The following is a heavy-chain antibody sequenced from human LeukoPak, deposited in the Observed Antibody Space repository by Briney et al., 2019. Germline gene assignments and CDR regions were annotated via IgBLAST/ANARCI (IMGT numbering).Heavy chain of an antibody. D-gene: IGHD5-12*01. CDR3: ARGGSGYDWFDP. J-gene: IGHJ5*02. CDR1: GGSISGYY. V-gene: IGHV4-59*01. CDR2: ISYSGST. Sequence: SETLSLTCTVSGGSISGYYWSWIRQPPGKGLEWIGYISYSGSTNYNPSLKSRITISVDTSKNLFSLNLKLTSVTAADTAVYYCARGGSGYDWFDPWGQGTLVTVSS.